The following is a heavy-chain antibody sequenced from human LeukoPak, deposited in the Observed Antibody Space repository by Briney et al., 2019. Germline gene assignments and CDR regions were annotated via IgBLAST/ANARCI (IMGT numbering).Heavy chain of an antibody. D-gene: IGHD1-26*01. V-gene: IGHV3-21*01. CDR2: ISTSSSHM. CDR1: GFTFSSYS. Sequence: PGGSLRLSCAASGFTFSSYSMNWVRQAPGKGLELVSSISTSSSHMYYADSVKGRFTISRDNARNSLYLQMNSLRAEDTVVYYCARGSEWELLSCDHWGQGTLVTVSS. J-gene: IGHJ5*02. CDR3: ARGSEWELLSCDH.